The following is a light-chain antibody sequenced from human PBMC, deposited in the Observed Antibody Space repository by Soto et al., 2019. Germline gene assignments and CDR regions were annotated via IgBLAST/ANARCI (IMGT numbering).Light chain of an antibody. Sequence: DIQMTQSPSSLSASVGDRVTVTCRARQSIGRYLNWYQQKPGKAPKLRIYDVSSLQTGVPSRFSGDESGTDFTLTISGLQPEEFATYYCQQSFSAPRTFGHGSKLE. CDR2: DVS. CDR3: QQSFSAPRT. J-gene: IGKJ2*01. CDR1: QSIGRY. V-gene: IGKV1-39*01.